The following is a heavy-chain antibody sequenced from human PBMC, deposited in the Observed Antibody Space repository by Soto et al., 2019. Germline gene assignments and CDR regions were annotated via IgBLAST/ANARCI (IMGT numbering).Heavy chain of an antibody. J-gene: IGHJ4*02. V-gene: IGHV1-8*01. CDR1: GYTFTTYD. CDR3: AIGRYSGTWYYAFDY. D-gene: IGHD6-13*01. CDR2: MNPNSGNT. Sequence: QVQLVQSGAEVKKPGASVKVSCKASGYTFTTYDINWVRQATGEGLEWMGWMNPNSGNTGHAQKFQGRVTLTSDTSISTAYMELNSLRSEDTAVYYCAIGRYSGTWYYAFDYWGQGTLVTVSS.